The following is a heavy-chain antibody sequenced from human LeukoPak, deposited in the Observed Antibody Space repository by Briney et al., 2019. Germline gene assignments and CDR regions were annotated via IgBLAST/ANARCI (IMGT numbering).Heavy chain of an antibody. CDR3: ARDRGGYFDY. V-gene: IGHV3-7*01. CDR1: GFTFSSYW. Sequence: GGYLRLSCAASGFTFSSYWMSWVRQAPGKGLEWVANIKQDGSEKYYVDSVKGRFTISRDNSKNTLYLQMNSLRAEDTAVYYCARDRGGYFDYWGQGTLVTVSS. J-gene: IGHJ4*02. D-gene: IGHD3-10*01. CDR2: IKQDGSEK.